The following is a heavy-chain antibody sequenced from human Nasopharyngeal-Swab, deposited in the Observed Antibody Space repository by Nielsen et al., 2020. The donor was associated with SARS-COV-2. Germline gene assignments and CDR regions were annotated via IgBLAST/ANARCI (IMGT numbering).Heavy chain of an antibody. CDR2: ISGGGDSI. J-gene: IGHJ4*02. V-gene: IGHV3-21*01. CDR1: GIPFSAYG. D-gene: IGHD3-10*01. CDR3: ARNGDGLAY. Sequence: GESLKISCVVSGIPFSAYGMVWVRQAPGKGLEWVSYISGGGDSITYADSVKGRFTTSRDNAKNSLYLQTNSLTVEDTAVYYCARNGDGLAYWGQGSLVTVPS.